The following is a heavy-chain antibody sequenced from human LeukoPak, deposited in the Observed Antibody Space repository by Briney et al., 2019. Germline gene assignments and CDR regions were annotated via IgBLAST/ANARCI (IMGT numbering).Heavy chain of an antibody. D-gene: IGHD6-25*01. J-gene: IGHJ4*02. Sequence: PVGTLSLSCAASGFTFSSDAMSWVRQAPGRGLGWVSAISGSGGSTYSADSVKGRFTISRDNSKTTLYLQMNSLRAEDAAVYYCAKLRPLPKDYWGQGTLVTVSS. V-gene: IGHV3-23*01. CDR2: ISGSGGST. CDR1: GFTFSSDA. CDR3: AKLRPLPKDY.